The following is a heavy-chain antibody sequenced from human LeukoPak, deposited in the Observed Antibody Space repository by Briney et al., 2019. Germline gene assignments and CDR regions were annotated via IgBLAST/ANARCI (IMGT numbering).Heavy chain of an antibody. Sequence: GASVKVSCKTSGYTFTGYHMHWVRQAPGQGLEWMGRIIPILGIANYAQKFQGRVTITADKSTSTAYMELSSLRSEDTAVYYCALSTINVFGPIAAAGTYDYYYGMDVWGQGTTVTVSS. CDR3: ALSTINVFGPIAAAGTYDYYYGMDV. CDR2: IIPILGIA. D-gene: IGHD6-13*01. V-gene: IGHV1-69*02. CDR1: GYTFTGYH. J-gene: IGHJ6*02.